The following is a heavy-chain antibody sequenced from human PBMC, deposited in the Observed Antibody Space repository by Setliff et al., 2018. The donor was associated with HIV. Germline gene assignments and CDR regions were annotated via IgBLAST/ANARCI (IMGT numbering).Heavy chain of an antibody. CDR1: GGSISSGSYY. V-gene: IGHV4-61*09. D-gene: IGHD3-10*01. Sequence: SETLSLTCTVSGGSISSGSYYWSWIRQPAGKGLEWIGEINHSGSTNYNPSLRSRVIMSMDTSKNQFSLKLSSVTAADTAVYYCARLLNYYGNWFDPWGQGTLVTVSS. CDR3: ARLLNYYGNWFDP. CDR2: INHSGST. J-gene: IGHJ5*02.